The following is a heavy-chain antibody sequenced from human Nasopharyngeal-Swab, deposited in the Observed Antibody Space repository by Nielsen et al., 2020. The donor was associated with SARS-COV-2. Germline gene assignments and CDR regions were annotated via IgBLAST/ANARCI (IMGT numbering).Heavy chain of an antibody. CDR2: IFPSFSRG. V-gene: IGHV1-69*13. CDR3: ARDVHGGSWVFDY. J-gene: IGHJ4*02. CDR1: GGSFITYA. D-gene: IGHD2-15*01. Sequence: SVKVSCKASGGSFITYAFSWVRQAPGQGLEWMGGIFPSFSRGNYAQKFQGRVTITADEATSTAYMELSSLRSEDTAVYYCARDVHGGSWVFDYWGQGTLVTVSS.